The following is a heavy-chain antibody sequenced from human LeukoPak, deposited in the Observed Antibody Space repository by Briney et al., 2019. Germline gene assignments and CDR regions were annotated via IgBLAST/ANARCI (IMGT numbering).Heavy chain of an antibody. J-gene: IGHJ5*02. CDR3: ARNQPYSSSWYFKYGNWFDP. CDR2: INHSGST. CDR1: GGSFSGYY. V-gene: IGHV4-34*01. D-gene: IGHD6-13*01. Sequence: PSETLSLTCAVYGGSFSGYYWCWIRQPPGKGLEWIGEINHSGSTNYNPSLKSRVTISVDTSKNQFSLKLSSVTAADTAVYYCARNQPYSSSWYFKYGNWFDPWGQGTLVTVSS.